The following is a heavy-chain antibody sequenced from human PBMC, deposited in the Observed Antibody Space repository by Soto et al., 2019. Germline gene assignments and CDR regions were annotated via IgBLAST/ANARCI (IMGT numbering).Heavy chain of an antibody. Sequence: SETLSLTCAASGGSISSGGYSWSWIRQPPGKCLEWIGYIYHSGSTYYNPSLKSRVTILVDRSKNQFSLSLSSVTAADTAVYYCARGYYDSRGYSEPFDSWGQGTLVTVSS. CDR3: ARGYYDSRGYSEPFDS. CDR1: GGSISSGGYS. CDR2: IYHSGST. V-gene: IGHV4-30-2*01. J-gene: IGHJ4*02. D-gene: IGHD3-22*01.